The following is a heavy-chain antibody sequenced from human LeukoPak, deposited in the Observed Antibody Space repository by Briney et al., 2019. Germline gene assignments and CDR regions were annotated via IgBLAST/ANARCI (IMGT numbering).Heavy chain of an antibody. V-gene: IGHV3-21*01. J-gene: IGHJ6*03. CDR3: ARDPYSGNYGNYYYYYYMDV. Sequence: GGSLRLSCAASGFTFSNYNMNWVRQAPGKAMEWVSSITSSGTYNFYADSVRGRFTISRDNAKNSLHLQMDSLGPEDTAVYYCARDPYSGNYGNYYYYYYMDVWGKGTTVTISS. D-gene: IGHD1-26*01. CDR1: GFTFSNYN. CDR2: ITSSGTYN.